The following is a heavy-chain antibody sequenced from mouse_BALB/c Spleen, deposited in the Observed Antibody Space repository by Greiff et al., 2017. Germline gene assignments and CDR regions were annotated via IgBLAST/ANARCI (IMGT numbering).Heavy chain of an antibody. J-gene: IGHJ2*01. D-gene: IGHD2-1*01. CDR1: GYTFTSYW. Sequence: EVQLQQSGTVLARPGASVKMSCKASGYTFTSYWMHWVKQRPGQGLEWIGAIYPGNSDTSYNQKFKGKAKLTAVTSTSTAYMELSSLTNEDSAVYYCTSYGNWYYFDYWGQGTTLTVSS. V-gene: IGHV1-5*01. CDR2: IYPGNSDT. CDR3: TSYGNWYYFDY.